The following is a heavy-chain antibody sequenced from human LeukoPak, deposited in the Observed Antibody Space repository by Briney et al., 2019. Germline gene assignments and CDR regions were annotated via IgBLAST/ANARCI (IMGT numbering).Heavy chain of an antibody. CDR1: GCTFSSYW. J-gene: IGHJ4*02. CDR3: ARDLFGAYCGGTCPTPDY. V-gene: IGHV3-74*01. D-gene: IGHD2-21*01. CDR2: VNSDGTST. Sequence: GGSLRLSCAASGCTFSSYWMFWVRQAPGKGLVWVSRVNSDGTSTNYADSVKGRFTVSRDNAKNTLYLQMNSLRVEDTAVYYCARDLFGAYCGGTCPTPDYWGQGTLVSVYS.